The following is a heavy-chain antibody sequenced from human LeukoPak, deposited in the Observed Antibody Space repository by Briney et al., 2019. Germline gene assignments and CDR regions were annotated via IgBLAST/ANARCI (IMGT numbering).Heavy chain of an antibody. D-gene: IGHD3-10*01. CDR1: GGSISSSSYY. V-gene: IGHV4-39*01. Sequence: PSETLSLTCTVSGGSISSSSYYWGWIRQPPGKGLEWIGSIYYSGSTYYNPSLKSRVTISVDTSKNQFSLKLSSVTAADTAVYYCARRITMVRGVNRGYFDYWGQGTLVTVSS. J-gene: IGHJ4*02. CDR2: IYYSGST. CDR3: ARRITMVRGVNRGYFDY.